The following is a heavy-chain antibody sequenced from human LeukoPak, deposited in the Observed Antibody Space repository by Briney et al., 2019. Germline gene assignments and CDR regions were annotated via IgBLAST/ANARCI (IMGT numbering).Heavy chain of an antibody. CDR1: GYTFASYD. V-gene: IGHV1-2*02. Sequence: ASVKVSCKASGYTFASYDINWVRQATGQGLEWMGWINPNSGGTNYAQKFQGRVTMTRDTSISTAYMELSRLRSDDTAVYYCARLWFGESSDYWGQGTLVTVSS. D-gene: IGHD3-10*01. CDR3: ARLWFGESSDY. CDR2: INPNSGGT. J-gene: IGHJ4*02.